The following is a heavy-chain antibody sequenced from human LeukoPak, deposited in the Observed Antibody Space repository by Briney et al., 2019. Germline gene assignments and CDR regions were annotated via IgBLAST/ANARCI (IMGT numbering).Heavy chain of an antibody. Sequence: PSETLSLTCAVYGGSFSGYYWSWIRQPPGKGLEWIGEINHSGSTNYNPSLKSRVTISVDTSKNQFSLKLSSVTAADTAVYYCARITVTNDAFDIWGQGTVVTVSS. CDR1: GGSFSGYY. V-gene: IGHV4-34*01. J-gene: IGHJ3*02. D-gene: IGHD4-17*01. CDR3: ARITVTNDAFDI. CDR2: INHSGST.